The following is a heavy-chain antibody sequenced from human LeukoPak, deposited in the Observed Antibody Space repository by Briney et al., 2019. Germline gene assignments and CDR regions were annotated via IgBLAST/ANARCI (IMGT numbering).Heavy chain of an antibody. D-gene: IGHD6-13*01. V-gene: IGHV4-59*12. CDR3: ARDSGSSFVAEYFQH. J-gene: IGHJ1*01. CDR1: GGSISSYY. CDR2: IYYSGSI. Sequence: SETLSLTCTVSGGSISSYYWSWIRQPPGKGLEWIGYIYYSGSINYNPSLKSRVTISVDTSKNQFSLKLSSVTAADTAVYYCARDSGSSFVAEYFQHWGQGTLVTVSS.